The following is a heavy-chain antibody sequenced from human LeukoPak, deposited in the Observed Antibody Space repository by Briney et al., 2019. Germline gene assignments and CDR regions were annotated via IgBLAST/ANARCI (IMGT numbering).Heavy chain of an antibody. CDR3: VKGRISEDGLDF. D-gene: IGHD6-13*01. Sequence: GGSLRLSCAASGFTFTRSAMTWVRQTPGKGLDWVSSISSSGNTYYADSVKGRFTISRDNSKNMLYLQMNSLRAEDTAVYYCVKGRISEDGLDFWGQGTLVTVSS. CDR2: ISSSGNT. V-gene: IGHV3-23*01. J-gene: IGHJ4*02. CDR1: GFTFTRSA.